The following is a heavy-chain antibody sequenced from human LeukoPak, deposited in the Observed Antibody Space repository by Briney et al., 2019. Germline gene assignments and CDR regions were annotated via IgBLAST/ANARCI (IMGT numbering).Heavy chain of an antibody. J-gene: IGHJ4*02. CDR1: GFTFSSYW. V-gene: IGHV3-48*04. CDR3: ARVGYSYGTSFDY. Sequence: GGSLRLSCAASGFTFSSYWMHWVRQAPGKGLEWVSYIVGSGSTINYADSVKGRFTISRDNAKNSLFLQMNSLRAEDTAIYYCARVGYSYGTSFDYWGQGTLVTVSS. CDR2: IVGSGSTI. D-gene: IGHD5-18*01.